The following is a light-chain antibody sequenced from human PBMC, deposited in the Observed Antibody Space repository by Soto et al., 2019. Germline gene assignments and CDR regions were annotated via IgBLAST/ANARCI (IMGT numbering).Light chain of an antibody. CDR2: GAS. CDR1: QSVSSN. Sequence: EIVMTQSPATLSVSPGERATLSCRASQSVSSNLAWYQQKPGQAPRLLIYGASTRATGIPARFSGSGSGTDFTLTISGLEPEDFAVYYCQQRTNRPPITFGQGTRLEN. V-gene: IGKV3-15*01. J-gene: IGKJ5*01. CDR3: QQRTNRPPIT.